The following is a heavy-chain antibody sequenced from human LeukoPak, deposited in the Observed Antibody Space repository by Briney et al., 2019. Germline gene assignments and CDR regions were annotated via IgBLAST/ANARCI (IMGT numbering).Heavy chain of an antibody. CDR3: RSEMYNWIYVVY. J-gene: IGHJ4*02. Sequence: ASVKVSCKPSGYTFTGDYMHWGRQAPGQGLEWMGWINPNSGGTNYAQKFQGRVTMTRDTSNTTAYMVLSMPKYDDAAVYFWRSEMYNWIYVVYWGQGTLVTVSS. CDR1: GYTFTGDY. V-gene: IGHV1-2*02. CDR2: INPNSGGT. D-gene: IGHD1-7*01.